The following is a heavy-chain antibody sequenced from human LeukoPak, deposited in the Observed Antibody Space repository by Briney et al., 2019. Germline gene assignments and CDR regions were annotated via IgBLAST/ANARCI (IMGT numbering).Heavy chain of an antibody. J-gene: IGHJ5*01. CDR3: ARDRCEGYCTSFDS. Sequence: SETLSLTCTVSGGSISNDYWSWIRQPAGKGLEWIGRIHSSGSTNYNPSLKSRVTISVDKSKNQFSLRLSSVIAADTAVYFCARDRCEGYCTSFDSWGQGTLVTVSS. CDR2: IHSSGST. D-gene: IGHD2-8*01. V-gene: IGHV4-4*07. CDR1: GGSISNDY.